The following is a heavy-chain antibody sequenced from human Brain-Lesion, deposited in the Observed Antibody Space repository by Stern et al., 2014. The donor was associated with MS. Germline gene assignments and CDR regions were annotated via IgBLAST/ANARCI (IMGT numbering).Heavy chain of an antibody. CDR2: IDPDDGET. CDR3: ATLSPGAGGNYYRHFDY. J-gene: IGHJ4*02. V-gene: IGHV1-24*01. D-gene: IGHD1-26*01. CDR1: GYTLTELS. Sequence: QVQLGQSGAEVKQPGASLKVSCKVSGYTLTELSMHWVRQAPRNGLEWMAGIDPDDGETIYAQKFQGRVTMTEDTSTDTAYMELSSLRSEDTAVYYCATLSPGAGGNYYRHFDYWGQGTLVTVSS.